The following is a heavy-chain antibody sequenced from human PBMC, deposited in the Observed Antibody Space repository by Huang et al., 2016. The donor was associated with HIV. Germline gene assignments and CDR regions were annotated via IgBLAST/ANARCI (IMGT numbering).Heavy chain of an antibody. CDR2: ISSSSYI. V-gene: IGHV3-21*01. D-gene: IGHD3-16*01. J-gene: IGHJ4*02. CDR1: GFTFSYYS. Sequence: EVQLVESGGSLVKPGGSLRLSCAASGFTFSYYSMNWVRPAPGKGLGWVSSISSSSYIYYADSVKGRFTISRDNAKNSLYLQMNSLRAEDTAVYYCARDDGAVFNFDYWGQGTLVTVSS. CDR3: ARDDGAVFNFDY.